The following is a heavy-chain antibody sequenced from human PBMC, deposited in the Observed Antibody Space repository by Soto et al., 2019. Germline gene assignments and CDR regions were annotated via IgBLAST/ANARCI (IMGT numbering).Heavy chain of an antibody. CDR2: VSPNGQGI. CDR1: GFTLGRYG. J-gene: IGHJ4*02. Sequence: GGSLRLSCAASGFTLGRYGMSWVRQAPGKGLEWVSAVSPNGQGIYYADSVRGRFTISRDFSKNTVFLHMDSLRAEDTAVYYCAKDRDYPRDYFQHWRQGNLVTVSS. V-gene: IGHV3-23*01. D-gene: IGHD3-10*01. CDR3: AKDRDYPRDYFQH.